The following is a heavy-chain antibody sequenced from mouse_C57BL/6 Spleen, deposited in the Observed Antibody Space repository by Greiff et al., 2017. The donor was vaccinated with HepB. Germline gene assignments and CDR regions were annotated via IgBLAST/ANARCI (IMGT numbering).Heavy chain of an antibody. CDR2: IHPNSGST. V-gene: IGHV1-64*01. CDR1: GYTFTSYW. J-gene: IGHJ2*01. D-gene: IGHD4-1*01. CDR3: ARRGWDPYFDY. Sequence: QVQLKQPGAELVKPGASVKLSCKASGYTFTSYWMHWVKQRPGQGLEWIGMIHPNSGSTNYNEKFKSKATLTVDKSSSTAYMQLSSLTSEDSAVYYCARRGWDPYFDYWGQGTTLTVSS.